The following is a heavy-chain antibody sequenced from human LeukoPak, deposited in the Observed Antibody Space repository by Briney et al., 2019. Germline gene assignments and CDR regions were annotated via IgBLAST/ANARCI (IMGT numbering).Heavy chain of an antibody. V-gene: IGHV1-46*01. J-gene: IGHJ6*02. D-gene: IGHD1-26*01. CDR1: GYTFTSYY. CDR3: ARDRLVGATTACYYYGMDL. CDR2: INPSGGST. Sequence: ASVKVSCKPSGYTFTSYYMHRVRQAPGQGLEWMGIINPSGGSTSYAQKFQGRVTMTRDTSTSTVYMELSSLRSEDTAVYYCARDRLVGATTACYYYGMDLWGQGTTVTVSS.